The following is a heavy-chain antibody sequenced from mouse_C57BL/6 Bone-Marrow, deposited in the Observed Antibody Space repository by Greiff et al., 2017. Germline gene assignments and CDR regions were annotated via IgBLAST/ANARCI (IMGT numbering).Heavy chain of an antibody. CDR3: ARETGWLLTSAMDY. V-gene: IGHV1-55*01. D-gene: IGHD2-3*01. Sequence: QVQLQQPGAELVKPGASVKMSCKASGYTFTSYWITWVKQRPGQGLEWIGDIYPGSGSTNYNEKFKSKATLTVDTSSSTAYMQLSSLTSEDSAVYYCARETGWLLTSAMDYWGQGTSVTVSS. CDR2: IYPGSGST. J-gene: IGHJ4*01. CDR1: GYTFTSYW.